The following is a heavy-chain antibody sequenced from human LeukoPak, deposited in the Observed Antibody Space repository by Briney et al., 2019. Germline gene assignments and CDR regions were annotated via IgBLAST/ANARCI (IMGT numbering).Heavy chain of an antibody. CDR1: GGSISSGGYY. CDR3: ARGSLVPSSITMDSEYFQH. V-gene: IGHV4-39*07. CDR2: INHSGST. D-gene: IGHD3-10*01. Sequence: PSETLSLTCTVSGGSISSGGYYWSWIRQPPGKGLEWIGEINHSGSTNYNPSLKSRVTISVDTSKNQFSLKLSSVTAADTAVYYCARGSLVPSSITMDSEYFQHWGQGTLVTVSS. J-gene: IGHJ1*01.